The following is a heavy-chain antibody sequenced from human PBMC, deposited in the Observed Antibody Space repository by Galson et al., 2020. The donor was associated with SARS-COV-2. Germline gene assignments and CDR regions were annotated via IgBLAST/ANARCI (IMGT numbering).Heavy chain of an antibody. CDR3: ARASGGGGYHRGFDP. CDR2: INAGNGNT. Sequence: GESLKISCKASGYTFTSYAMHWVRQAPGQRLEWMGWINAGNGNTKYSQKFQGRVTITRDTSASTAYMELSSLRSEDTAVYYCARASGGGGYHRGFDPWGQGTLVTVSS. D-gene: IGHD6-13*01. CDR1: GYTFTSYA. V-gene: IGHV1-3*01. J-gene: IGHJ5*02.